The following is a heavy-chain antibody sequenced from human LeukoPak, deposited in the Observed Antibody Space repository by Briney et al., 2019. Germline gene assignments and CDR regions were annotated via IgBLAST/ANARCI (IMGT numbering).Heavy chain of an antibody. Sequence: SVKVSCKASGGTFSSYAISWVRQAPGQGLEWMGRIIPILGIANYAQKFQGRVTITADKSTSAAYMELSSLRSEDTAVYYCARAGALYYYGSGSYSMDVWGQGTTVTVSS. CDR3: ARAGALYYYGSGSYSMDV. J-gene: IGHJ6*02. D-gene: IGHD3-10*01. CDR1: GGTFSSYA. CDR2: IIPILGIA. V-gene: IGHV1-69*04.